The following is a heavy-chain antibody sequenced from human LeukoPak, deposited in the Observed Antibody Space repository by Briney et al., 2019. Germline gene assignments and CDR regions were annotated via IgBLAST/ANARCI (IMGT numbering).Heavy chain of an antibody. Sequence: GGSLRLSCAASGFTFSSYGMHWVRQAPGKGLEWVAFIRYDGSNKYYADSVKGRFTISRDNSKNTLYLQMNSLRAEDTAVYYCAKVTRERYCSSTSCYYWFFGSENCSGGSCYSDYYYYMDVWGKGTTVTISS. CDR3: AKVTRERYCSSTSCYYWFFGSENCSGGSCYSDYYYYMDV. J-gene: IGHJ6*03. V-gene: IGHV3-30*02. CDR2: IRYDGSNK. D-gene: IGHD2-2*01. CDR1: GFTFSSYG.